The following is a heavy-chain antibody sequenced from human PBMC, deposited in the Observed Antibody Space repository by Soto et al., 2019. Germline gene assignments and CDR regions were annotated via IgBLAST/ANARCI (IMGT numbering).Heavy chain of an antibody. Sequence: EVQLVESGGGLVQPGGSLRLSCAASGFTFSSYWMHWVRQAPGKGLVWVSRINTDGSTTTYADSVKGRFTISRDNAKNTLHLQMDSLRVEDTAVYYCARVPTGRYGVWNYWGQGTLVTVSS. CDR3: ARVPTGRYGVWNY. J-gene: IGHJ4*02. D-gene: IGHD4-17*01. CDR1: GFTFSSYW. V-gene: IGHV3-74*01. CDR2: INTDGSTT.